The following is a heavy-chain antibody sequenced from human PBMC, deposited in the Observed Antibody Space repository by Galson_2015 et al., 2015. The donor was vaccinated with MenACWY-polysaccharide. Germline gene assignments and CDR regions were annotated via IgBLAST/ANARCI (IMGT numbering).Heavy chain of an antibody. CDR1: GGSISSYY. CDR2: IYTSGST. J-gene: IGHJ5*02. CDR3: AREGGAVAGLYWFDP. Sequence: ETLSLTCTVSGGSISSYYWSWIRQPAGGGLEWIGRIYTSGSTNYNPSLKSRVTMSVDTSKNQFSLKLSSVTAADTAVYYCAREGGAVAGLYWFDPWGQGTLVTVSS. V-gene: IGHV4-4*07. D-gene: IGHD6-19*01.